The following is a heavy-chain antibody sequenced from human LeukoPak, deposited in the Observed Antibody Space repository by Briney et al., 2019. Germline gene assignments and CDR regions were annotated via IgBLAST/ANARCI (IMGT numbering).Heavy chain of an antibody. CDR1: GFTFSSYA. Sequence: GGSLRLSCAASGFTFSSYAMHWVRQAPGKGLEWVAVISYDGSNKYYADSEKGRFTISRDNSKNTLYLQMNSLRAEDKAVYYCAKDSVAGIEIPVMGYYGMDVWGQGTTVTVSS. CDR2: ISYDGSNK. V-gene: IGHV3-30-3*01. D-gene: IGHD6-19*01. J-gene: IGHJ6*02. CDR3: AKDSVAGIEIPVMGYYGMDV.